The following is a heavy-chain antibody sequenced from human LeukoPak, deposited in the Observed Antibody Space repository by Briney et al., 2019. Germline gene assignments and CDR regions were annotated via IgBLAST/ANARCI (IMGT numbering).Heavy chain of an antibody. CDR3: ARGRRKWELLGYFDY. CDR1: GGSISSYY. CDR2: INHSGST. V-gene: IGHV4-34*01. D-gene: IGHD1-26*01. Sequence: PSETLSLTCTVSGGSISSYYWSWIRQPPGKGLEWIGEINHSGSTNYNPSLKSRVTISVDTSKNQFSLKLSSVTAADTAVYYCARGRRKWELLGYFDYWGQGTLVTVSS. J-gene: IGHJ4*02.